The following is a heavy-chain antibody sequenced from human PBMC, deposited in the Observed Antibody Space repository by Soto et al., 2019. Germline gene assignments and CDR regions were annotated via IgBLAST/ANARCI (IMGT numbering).Heavy chain of an antibody. Sequence: QVQLVQSGAEVKKPGSSVKVSCKASGGTFSSYTISWVRQAPGQGLEWMGRIIPILGIANYAQKFQGRVTITADKSASTAYMAVSSLRSEDTAVYYCARVVAGTAAAGTVVDELAPWGQGTLVTVSS. D-gene: IGHD6-13*01. J-gene: IGHJ5*02. V-gene: IGHV1-69*02. CDR3: ARVVAGTAAAGTVVDELAP. CDR2: IIPILGIA. CDR1: GGTFSSYT.